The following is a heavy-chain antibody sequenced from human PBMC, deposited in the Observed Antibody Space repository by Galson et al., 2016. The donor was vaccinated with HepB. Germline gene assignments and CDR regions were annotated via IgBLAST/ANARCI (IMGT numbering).Heavy chain of an antibody. CDR1: GYSFSSYD. J-gene: IGHJ6*02. CDR3: AGRGWGRFPYGLDV. V-gene: IGHV1-18*01. D-gene: IGHD3-16*01. Sequence: SVKVSCKASGYSFSSYDITWVRQAPGQGLEWMGWVSVYDGNTNYAQNLQGRVTMITDTSTSTAYMELRSLRSGDTAVYYCAGRGWGRFPYGLDVWGQGTTVTVSS. CDR2: VSVYDGNT.